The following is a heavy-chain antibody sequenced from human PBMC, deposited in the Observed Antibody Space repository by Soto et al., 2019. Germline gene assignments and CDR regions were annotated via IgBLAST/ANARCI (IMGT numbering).Heavy chain of an antibody. J-gene: IGHJ5*02. Sequence: QVQLLQSGAEVQKPGASVKVSCKASGYTFTGYFMHWVRQAPGQGLEWMGWINPYSGGADYAQRFPGRVTVTGDTCIGTVYMELCRLRFDDTAVYYCARVIRGVYYNSPRDTWGQGTVVTVSS. CDR3: ARVIRGVYYNSPRDT. CDR1: GYTFTGYF. D-gene: IGHD3-10*01. CDR2: INPYSGGA. V-gene: IGHV1-2*02.